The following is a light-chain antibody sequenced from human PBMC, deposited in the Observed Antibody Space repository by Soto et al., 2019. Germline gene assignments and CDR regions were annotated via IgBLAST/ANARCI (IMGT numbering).Light chain of an antibody. J-gene: IGLJ1*01. V-gene: IGLV1-44*01. Sequence: QSVLTQPPSASGTPGQRVTISCSGSSSNIGSKTVNWYQQLPGTAPKLLIYSNYQRPSGVPDRFSGSKSGTSASLAISGLQSEDEPDYYCSAWDASLNGYVFGTGTKVTVL. CDR2: SNY. CDR3: SAWDASLNGYV. CDR1: SSNIGSKT.